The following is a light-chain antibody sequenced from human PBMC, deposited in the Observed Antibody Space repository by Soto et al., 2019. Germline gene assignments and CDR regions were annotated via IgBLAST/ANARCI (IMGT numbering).Light chain of an antibody. Sequence: QSALTQPASVSGSPGQSITISCTGTSSDAGNYNFVSWYQQHPGKAPKVIIYEDSTRPSGVSNLISGSKSGNTASLTISGLQAEDEADYYCCSYAGSSTSWVFGGGTKLTV. CDR2: EDS. CDR3: CSYAGSSTSWV. J-gene: IGLJ3*02. CDR1: SSDAGNYNF. V-gene: IGLV2-23*01.